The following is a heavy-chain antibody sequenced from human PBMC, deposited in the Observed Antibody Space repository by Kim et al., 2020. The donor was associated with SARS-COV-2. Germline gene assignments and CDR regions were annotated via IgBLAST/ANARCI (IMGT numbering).Heavy chain of an antibody. V-gene: IGHV3-23*01. J-gene: IGHJ4*02. CDR3: AKDHQSSGWPTFDY. Sequence: YAHCVKGRFTVSRDNNKNTLDLQMNSLTAEDTALYLCAKDHQSSGWPTFDYWGQGTQVTVSS. D-gene: IGHD6-19*01.